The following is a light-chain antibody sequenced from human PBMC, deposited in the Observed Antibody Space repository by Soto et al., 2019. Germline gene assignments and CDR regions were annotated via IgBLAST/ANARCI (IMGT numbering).Light chain of an antibody. CDR3: IQATQPYT. J-gene: IGKJ2*01. CDR2: MIS. Sequence: DIVMTQTPLSSPVTLGQPASISCRYCQSIVHREGNPHSSWLQQRPGQHPRLLIYMISNRFSGVLDRFGCSGAGTYFTLKISRVEAEVVGVYYCIQATQPYTFGQGTKLEIK. V-gene: IGKV2-24*01. CDR1: QSIVHREGNPH.